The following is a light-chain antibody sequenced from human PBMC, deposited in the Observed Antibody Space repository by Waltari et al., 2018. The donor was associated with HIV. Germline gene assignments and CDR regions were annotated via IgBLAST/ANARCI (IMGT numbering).Light chain of an antibody. CDR3: SAYSTTSTLVV. V-gene: IGLV2-14*03. J-gene: IGLJ3*02. Sequence: QSALAQPASLSGSLGQSIAIPCSGSTNDISGDHYVSWYQQYAGKSPKLLIYDVNKRPSGVCDRVSGSRFGNKASLIISGLQTDDEAAYFCSAYSTTSTLVVFGGGTKVTVL. CDR1: TNDISGDHY. CDR2: DVN.